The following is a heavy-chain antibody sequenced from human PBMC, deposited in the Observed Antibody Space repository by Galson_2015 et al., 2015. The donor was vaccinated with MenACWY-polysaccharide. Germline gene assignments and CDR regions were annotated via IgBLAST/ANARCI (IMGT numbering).Heavy chain of an antibody. D-gene: IGHD1-26*01. CDR1: GGSVTSDTSY. V-gene: IGHV4-61*01. CDR3: AREPTYSGSFGWFDP. J-gene: IGHJ5*02. CDR2: MSYSGRG. Sequence: ETLSLTCTVSGGSVTSDTSYWSWLRQPPGKGLEWIGYMSYSGRGNSNPSLRSRVTVLIDTSKNQFSLRLTSVTTADTAMYYCAREPTYSGSFGWFDPWGQGTLVTVSS.